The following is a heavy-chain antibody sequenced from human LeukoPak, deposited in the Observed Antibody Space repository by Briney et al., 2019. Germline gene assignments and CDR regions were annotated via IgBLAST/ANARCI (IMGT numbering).Heavy chain of an antibody. V-gene: IGHV1-2*02. J-gene: IGHJ5*02. CDR1: GYTFTGYY. CDR3: ARSNYYDSSGYYYVDWFDP. CDR2: INPNSGGT. Sequence: GASVKVSCKASGYTFTGYYMHWVRQAPGQGLEWMGWINPNSGGTNYAQKFQGRVTMTRDMSTSTVYMELSSLRSEDTAVYYCARSNYYDSSGYYYVDWFDPWGQGTLVTVSS. D-gene: IGHD3-22*01.